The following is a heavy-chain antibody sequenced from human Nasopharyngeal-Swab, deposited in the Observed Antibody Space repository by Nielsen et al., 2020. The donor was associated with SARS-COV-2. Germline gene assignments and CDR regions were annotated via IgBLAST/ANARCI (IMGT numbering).Heavy chain of an antibody. CDR3: ARVSRYYYMDV. V-gene: IGHV4-31*02. J-gene: IGHJ6*03. Sequence: WLRQPPGKGLEWIGYIYYSGSTYYNPSLKSRVTISVDTSKNQFSLKLSSVTAADTAVYYCARVSRYYYMDVWGKGTTVTVSS. CDR2: IYYSGST.